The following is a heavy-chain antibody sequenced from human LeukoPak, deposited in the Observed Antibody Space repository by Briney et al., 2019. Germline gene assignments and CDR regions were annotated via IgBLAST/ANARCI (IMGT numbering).Heavy chain of an antibody. CDR3: ARSFLDYMDV. CDR1: LESINPYY. Sequence: SETLSLTCSVSLESINPYYWNWIRQPAGKGLEWIGHIYKSGSTNYNPSLKSRVTMSLDTSKNQFSLKLRSVTAADTAVYFCARSFLDYMDVWGKGTTVTVSS. V-gene: IGHV4-4*07. D-gene: IGHD2/OR15-2a*01. CDR2: IYKSGST. J-gene: IGHJ6*03.